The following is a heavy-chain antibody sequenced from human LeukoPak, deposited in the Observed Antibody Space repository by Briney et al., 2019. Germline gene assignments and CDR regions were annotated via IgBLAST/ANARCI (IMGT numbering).Heavy chain of an antibody. CDR3: AREGTAGTNLNWFDP. V-gene: IGHV4-59*01. Sequence: SETLSLTCTVSGGSISSYYWSWIRQPPGKGLEWIGYISCSGSTNFNPSLKSRVTISVDTSKNQFSLKLSSVTAADTAVYYCAREGTAGTNLNWFDPWGQGTLVTVSS. D-gene: IGHD1-1*01. CDR1: GGSISSYY. J-gene: IGHJ5*02. CDR2: ISCSGST.